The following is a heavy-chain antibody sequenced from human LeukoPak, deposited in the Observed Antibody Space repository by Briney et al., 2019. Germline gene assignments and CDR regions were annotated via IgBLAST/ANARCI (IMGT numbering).Heavy chain of an antibody. D-gene: IGHD2-15*01. J-gene: IGHJ4*02. V-gene: IGHV5-51*01. Sequence: GESLKISCKGSGYSFTTHWIGWVRQMPGKGLGWMGIIYPGDSDTRYSPSFQGQVTISVDKSISTAYLQWSSLKASDTAMYYCARRYCSGGSCYSAVDFWGQGTLVTVSS. CDR1: GYSFTTHW. CDR3: ARRYCSGGSCYSAVDF. CDR2: IYPGDSDT.